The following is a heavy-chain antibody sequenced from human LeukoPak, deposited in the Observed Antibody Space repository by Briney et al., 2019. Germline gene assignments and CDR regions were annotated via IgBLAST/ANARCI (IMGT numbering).Heavy chain of an antibody. J-gene: IGHJ4*02. V-gene: IGHV4-34*01. CDR1: GGSFSGYY. CDR2: INHSGST. Sequence: SETLSFTCAVYGGSFSGYYWSGIRQPPGKGLEWIGEINHSGSTNYNPSLKSRVTISVDTSKNQFSLKLSSVTAADTAVYYCARVGPFITMVRVPYYFDYWGQGTLVTVSS. D-gene: IGHD3-10*01. CDR3: ARVGPFITMVRVPYYFDY.